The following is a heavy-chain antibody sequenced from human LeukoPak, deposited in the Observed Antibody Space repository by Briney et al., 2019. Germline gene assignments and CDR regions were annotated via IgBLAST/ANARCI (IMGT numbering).Heavy chain of an antibody. CDR2: IYPGDSDT. Sequence: GESLKISCKGSGYSFTSYRIGWVRQMPGKGLEWMGIIYPGDSDTRYSPSFQGQVTISADKSISTAYLQWSSLKASDTAMYYCARGLRYFDWSIDYWGQGTLVTVSS. CDR1: GYSFTSYR. D-gene: IGHD3-9*01. CDR3: ARGLRYFDWSIDY. V-gene: IGHV5-51*01. J-gene: IGHJ4*02.